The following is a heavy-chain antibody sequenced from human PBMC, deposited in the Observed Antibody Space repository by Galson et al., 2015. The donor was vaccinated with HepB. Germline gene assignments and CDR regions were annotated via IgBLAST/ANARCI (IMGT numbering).Heavy chain of an antibody. V-gene: IGHV5-51*03. Sequence: QSGAEVKNPGESLKISCQGSGYTFSNFWIGWVRQMPGKGLEWMGIIYPGDSKTKYSPSFQGQVTISVDKSISTAYLQWRSLKASATSTYYCASTYGSGIYDWLYLQRWGQASLVTVSS. J-gene: IGHJ1*01. CDR3: ASTYGSGIYDWLYLQR. CDR1: GYTFSNFW. CDR2: IYPGDSKT. D-gene: IGHD3-10*01.